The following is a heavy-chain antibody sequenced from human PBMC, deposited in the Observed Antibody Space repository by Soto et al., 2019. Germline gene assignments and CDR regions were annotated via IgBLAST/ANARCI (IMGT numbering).Heavy chain of an antibody. CDR2: INHLGSI. CDR3: ARGGISHWAYFYYMDV. Sequence: SETLSLTCAVYGGSFSGYYWSWIRQPPGMALEWIGEINHLGSINYNPSLKSRATMSVDTSKNQFSLTLNSVTAADTATYYCARGGISHWAYFYYMDVWDRGTTVTVSS. J-gene: IGHJ6*03. V-gene: IGHV4-34*01. D-gene: IGHD2-21*01. CDR1: GGSFSGYY.